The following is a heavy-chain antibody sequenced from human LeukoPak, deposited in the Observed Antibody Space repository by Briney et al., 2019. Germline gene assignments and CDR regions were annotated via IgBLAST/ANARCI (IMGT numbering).Heavy chain of an antibody. J-gene: IGHJ4*02. CDR2: IYPGDSST. D-gene: IGHD3-10*01. V-gene: IGHV5-51*01. Sequence: GESLKISCKGSGYNFFSYWIGWVRQMPGKGLEWMEIIYPGDSSTRYSPSFQGQVTISADKSISTVYLQWTSLKASDTAMYFCARQPGSGTDYFDYWGQGTLVTVSS. CDR1: GYNFFSYW. CDR3: ARQPGSGTDYFDY.